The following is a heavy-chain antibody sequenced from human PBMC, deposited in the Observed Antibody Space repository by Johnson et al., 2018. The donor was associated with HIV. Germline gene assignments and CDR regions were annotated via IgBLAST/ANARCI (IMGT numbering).Heavy chain of an antibody. CDR3: ARDLLWYSGSQLEAFDI. V-gene: IGHV3-30*02. J-gene: IGHJ3*02. CDR1: GFTFSSYG. CDR2: IRYDGSNK. D-gene: IGHD1-26*01. Sequence: VQLVESGGGVVQPGGSLRLSCAASGFTFSSYGMHWVRQAPGKGLEWVAFIRYDGSNKYYADSVKGRFTISRDNSKNTLYLQMNSLRAEDTAVYYCARDLLWYSGSQLEAFDIWGQGTMVTVSS.